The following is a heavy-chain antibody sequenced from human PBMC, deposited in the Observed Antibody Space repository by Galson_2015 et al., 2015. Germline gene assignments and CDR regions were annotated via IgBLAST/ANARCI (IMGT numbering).Heavy chain of an antibody. CDR3: ASSSGGSCYI. CDR1: GFTFSSYE. CDR2: ISSSGSTI. D-gene: IGHD2-15*01. J-gene: IGHJ3*02. Sequence: SLRLSCAASGFTFSSYEMNWVRQAPGKGLEWVSYISSSGSTIYYADSVKGRFTISRDNAKNSLYLQMNSLRAEDTAVYYCASSSGGSCYIWGQGTMVTVSS. V-gene: IGHV3-48*03.